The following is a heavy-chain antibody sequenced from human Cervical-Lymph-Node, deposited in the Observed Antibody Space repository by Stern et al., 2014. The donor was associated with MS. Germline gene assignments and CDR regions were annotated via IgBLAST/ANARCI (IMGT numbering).Heavy chain of an antibody. V-gene: IGHV4-59*01. Sequence: QLNLQESFPGLVKPSETLSLTCTFSGGSTDNYYCSRIRHPPGKHLEWIGYIYRSGSTNYNPSLKSRVTISVDPSNNQFSLRLSSVTAADTAVYYCARCTNGVCYSFDPWGQGTLVTVSS. D-gene: IGHD2-8*01. CDR1: GGSTDNYY. CDR2: IYRSGST. J-gene: IGHJ5*02. CDR3: ARCTNGVCYSFDP.